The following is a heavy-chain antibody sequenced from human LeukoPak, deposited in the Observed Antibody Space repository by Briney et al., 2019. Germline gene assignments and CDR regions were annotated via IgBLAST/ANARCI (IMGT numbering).Heavy chain of an antibody. D-gene: IGHD1-1*01. CDR2: IDAGNGRT. CDR3: ARGRWTDVAQGSYYFDH. V-gene: IGHV1-3*01. CDR1: HYSFTDYD. Sequence: GASVKVSCRASHYSFTDYDVHWVRPAPGQRLERMGWIDAGNGRTKYSQRFQGRLTIIRDTSATTAYMELSGLTSEDTARYYCARGRWTDVAQGSYYFDHWGQGTLVSVSS. J-gene: IGHJ4*02.